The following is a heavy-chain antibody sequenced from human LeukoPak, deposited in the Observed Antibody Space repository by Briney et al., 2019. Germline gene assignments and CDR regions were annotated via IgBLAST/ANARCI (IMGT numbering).Heavy chain of an antibody. CDR1: GYTFTNFA. J-gene: IGHJ6*03. CDR3: ARAGIGSYYYYYMDV. Sequence: EASVKVSCKASGYTFTNFAMNWVRQAPGQGLEWMGWINTNTGNPTYAQGFTGRFVLSLDTSVSTAYLQISSLKAEDTAVYYCARAGIGSYYYYYMDVWGKGTTVTVPS. V-gene: IGHV7-4-1*02. D-gene: IGHD1-1*01. CDR2: INTNTGNP.